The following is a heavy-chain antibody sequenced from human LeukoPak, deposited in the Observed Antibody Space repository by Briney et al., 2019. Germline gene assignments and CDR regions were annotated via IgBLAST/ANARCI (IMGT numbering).Heavy chain of an antibody. V-gene: IGHV4-59*01. D-gene: IGHD5-18*01. CDR1: GGSISSYY. J-gene: IGHJ4*02. Sequence: SETLSLTCTVSGGSISSYYWSWIRQPPGKGLEWIGYIYYSGSTNYNPSLKSRVTTSVDTSKNQFSLKLSSVTAADTAVYYCARVTLGYSYGYYFDYWGQGTLVTVSS. CDR2: IYYSGST. CDR3: ARVTLGYSYGYYFDY.